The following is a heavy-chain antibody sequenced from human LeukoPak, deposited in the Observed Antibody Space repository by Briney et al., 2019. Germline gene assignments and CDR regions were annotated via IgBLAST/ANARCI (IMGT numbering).Heavy chain of an antibody. CDR3: AREVVTMVRGVIDYYYYYMDV. CDR2: INPNSGGT. J-gene: IGHJ6*03. V-gene: IGHV1-2*02. D-gene: IGHD3-10*01. CDR1: GYTFTGYY. Sequence: ASVKVSCKASGYTFTGYYMHWVRQAPGQGLEWMGWINPNSGGTNYAQKFQGRVTMTRDTSISTAYMELSRLRSDDTAVYYCAREVVTMVRGVIDYYYYYMDVWGKGTTVTVSS.